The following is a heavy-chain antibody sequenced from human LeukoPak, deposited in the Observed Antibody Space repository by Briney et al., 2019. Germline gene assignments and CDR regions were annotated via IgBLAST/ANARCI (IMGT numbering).Heavy chain of an antibody. CDR2: ISSNGGST. V-gene: IGHV3-64*01. D-gene: IGHD6-6*01. CDR3: AREYSSSSVDY. J-gene: IGHJ4*02. Sequence: GGSLRLSCAAYVFTFSSYAMHWVRQAPGKGLEYVSGISSNGGSTYYANSVKGRFTISRDNSKNTLYLQMGSLRAEDMAVYYCAREYSSSSVDYWGQGTLVTVSS. CDR1: VFTFSSYA.